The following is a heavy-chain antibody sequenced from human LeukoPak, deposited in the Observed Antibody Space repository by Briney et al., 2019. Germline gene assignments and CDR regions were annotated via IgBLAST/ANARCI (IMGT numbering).Heavy chain of an antibody. CDR2: IIPILGIA. CDR1: GGTFSSYA. CDR3: ARWGGDSSGYYPHDY. V-gene: IGHV1-69*04. J-gene: IGHJ4*02. D-gene: IGHD3-22*01. Sequence: SVKVSCKASGGTFSSYAISWVRQAPGQGLEWMARIIPILGIANYAQKFQGRVTITADKSTSTAYMELSSLRSEDTAVYYCARWGGDSSGYYPHDYWGQGTLVTVSS.